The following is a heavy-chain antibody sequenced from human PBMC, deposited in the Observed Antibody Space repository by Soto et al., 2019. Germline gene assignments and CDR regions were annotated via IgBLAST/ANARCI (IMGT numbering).Heavy chain of an antibody. CDR2: IYYSWST. CDR3: ARQVTMVRRVRSYGMDV. Sequence: PSETLSLTCTVSGGSISSSSYYWGWIRQPPGKGLEWIGSIYYSWSTYYNPSLKSRVTISVDTSKNQFSLKLSSVTAADTAVYYCARQVTMVRRVRSYGMDVWGQGTTVTVSS. D-gene: IGHD3-10*01. CDR1: GGSISSSSYY. J-gene: IGHJ6*02. V-gene: IGHV4-39*01.